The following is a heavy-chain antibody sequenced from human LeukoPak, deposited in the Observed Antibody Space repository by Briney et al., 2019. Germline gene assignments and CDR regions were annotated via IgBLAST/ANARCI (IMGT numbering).Heavy chain of an antibody. D-gene: IGHD4-11*01. CDR2: IYYSGST. CDR1: GGSISSYY. J-gene: IGHJ4*02. CDR3: ARGPTTVPATYYFDY. V-gene: IGHV4-59*01. Sequence: SETLSLTCTVSGGSISSYYWSWIRQPPGKGLEWIGYIYYSGSTNYNPSLKSRVTISVDTSKDQFSLKLSSVTAADTAVYYCARGPTTVPATYYFDYWGQGTLVTVSS.